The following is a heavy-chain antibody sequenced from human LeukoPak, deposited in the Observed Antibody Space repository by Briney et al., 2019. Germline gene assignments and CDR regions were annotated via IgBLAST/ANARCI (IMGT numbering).Heavy chain of an antibody. D-gene: IGHD2-8*01. V-gene: IGHV4-39*07. CDR2: IYYSGST. CDR1: GGSISSSSYY. Sequence: PSETLSLTCTVSGGSISSSSYYWGWIRQPPGKGLEWIGSIYYSGSTYYNPSLKSRVTISVDTSKNQFSLKLSSVTAADTAVYYCALGGTNGTYYYYYMDVWGKGTTVTVSS. J-gene: IGHJ6*03. CDR3: ALGGTNGTYYYYYMDV.